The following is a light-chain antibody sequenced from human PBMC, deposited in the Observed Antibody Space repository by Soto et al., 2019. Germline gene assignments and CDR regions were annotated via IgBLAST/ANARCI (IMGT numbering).Light chain of an antibody. V-gene: IGLV2-23*01. CDR1: SSDVGSYNL. J-gene: IGLJ2*01. Sequence: QSALTQPASVSGSPGQSITISCTGTSSDVGSYNLVSWYQQHPGKAPKLMIYEGSKRPSGVSNRFSGSKSGNTASLTSSGLQAGDAADYYCCSYAGSVVFGGGTKLTVL. CDR3: CSYAGSVV. CDR2: EGS.